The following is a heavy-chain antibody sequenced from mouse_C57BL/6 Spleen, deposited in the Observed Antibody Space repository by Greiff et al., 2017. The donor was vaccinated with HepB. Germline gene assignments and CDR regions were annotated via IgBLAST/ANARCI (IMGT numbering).Heavy chain of an antibody. CDR2: IYPGDGDT. CDR3: ARRTAVWDSPYYFDY. Sequence: VQLQQSGAELVKPGASVKISCKASGYAFSSYWMNWVKQRPGKGLEWIGQIYPGDGDTNYNGKFKGKATLTADKSSSTAYMPLSSLTSEDSAVYCCARRTAVWDSPYYFDYWGQGTTLTVSS. V-gene: IGHV1-80*01. J-gene: IGHJ2*01. CDR1: GYAFSSYW. D-gene: IGHD3-3*01.